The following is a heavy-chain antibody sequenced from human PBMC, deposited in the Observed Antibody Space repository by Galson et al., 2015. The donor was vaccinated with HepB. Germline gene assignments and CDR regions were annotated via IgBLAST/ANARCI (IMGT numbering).Heavy chain of an antibody. D-gene: IGHD4-17*01. CDR3: ARIRDATTVSYYFDY. J-gene: IGHJ4*02. Sequence: PALVKPTQTLTLTCTFSGFSLSTSGMCVSWIRQPPGKALEWLAHIDWDDDKYYNTSLSTRLTTSKDTSKNQVVLTMTNMDPVDTATYYCARIRDATTVSYYFDYWGQGTLVTVSS. V-gene: IGHV2-70*01. CDR2: IDWDDDK. CDR1: GFSLSTSGMC.